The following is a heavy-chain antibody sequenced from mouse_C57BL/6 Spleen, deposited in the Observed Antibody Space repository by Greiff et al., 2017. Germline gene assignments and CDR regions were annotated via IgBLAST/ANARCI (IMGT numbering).Heavy chain of an antibody. CDR2: INPSNGGT. CDR3: ARSGGNYDYAMDY. CDR1: GYTFTSYW. J-gene: IGHJ4*01. Sequence: VQLQQSGTELVKPGASVKLSCKASGYTFTSYWMHWVKQRPGQGLEWIGNINPSNGGTNYNEKFKSKATLTVDKSSSTAYMQLSSLTSEDSAVYYCARSGGNYDYAMDYWGQGTSVTVSS. D-gene: IGHD2-1*01. V-gene: IGHV1-53*01.